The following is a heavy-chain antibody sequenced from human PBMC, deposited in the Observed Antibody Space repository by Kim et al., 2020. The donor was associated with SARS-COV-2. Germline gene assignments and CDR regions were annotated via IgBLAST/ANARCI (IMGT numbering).Heavy chain of an antibody. V-gene: IGHV4-39*01. J-gene: IGHJ4*02. CDR3: ARHGDIVATTFVY. Sequence: NPSLKRRVTISVDTSKNQFSLKLSSVTAADTAVYYCARHGDIVATTFVYWGQGTLVTVSS. D-gene: IGHD5-12*01.